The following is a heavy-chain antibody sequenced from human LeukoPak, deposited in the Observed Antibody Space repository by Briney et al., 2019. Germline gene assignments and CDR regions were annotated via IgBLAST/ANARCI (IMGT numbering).Heavy chain of an antibody. Sequence: ASVTVSFKASGYTFTIYGISWVRQAPGQGLEWMGWISAYSGNTNYAQKLQGRVTMTTDTSTSTAYMELRSLRSDDTAVYYCASSTSSHLPPAYWGQGTLVTVSS. CDR2: ISAYSGNT. V-gene: IGHV1-18*01. CDR1: GYTFTIYG. J-gene: IGHJ4*02. D-gene: IGHD2-2*01. CDR3: ASSTSSHLPPAY.